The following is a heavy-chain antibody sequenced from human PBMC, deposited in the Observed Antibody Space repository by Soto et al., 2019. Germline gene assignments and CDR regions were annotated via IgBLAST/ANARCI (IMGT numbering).Heavy chain of an antibody. D-gene: IGHD1-7*01. CDR3: TRWNYGAFHD. CDR1: GFTFSDEW. Sequence: EVQLVESGGVLIKPGGSLRLSCAASGFTFSDEWMNWVRQAPGKGREWVGRIKNKPSGETTNYAAPVKGRFTISRDDSESRLYLQMNNLKTDDTAVYHCTRWNYGAFHDWGQGTLVTVSS. V-gene: IGHV3-15*07. J-gene: IGHJ3*01. CDR2: IKNKPSGETT.